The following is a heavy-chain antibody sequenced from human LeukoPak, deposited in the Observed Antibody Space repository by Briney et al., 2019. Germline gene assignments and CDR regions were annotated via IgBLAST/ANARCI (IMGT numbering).Heavy chain of an antibody. Sequence: GGSLKLSCAASGFTFSGSAMHWVHQASGKGLEWVGRIRSKSNNYATAYSESVKGRFTISRDDSKNMAYLQLNSLKTEDTAVYYCTRPLYSSNCFDPWGQGTLVTVSS. V-gene: IGHV3-73*01. CDR1: GFTFSGSA. J-gene: IGHJ5*02. D-gene: IGHD6-13*01. CDR2: IRSKSNNYAT. CDR3: TRPLYSSNCFDP.